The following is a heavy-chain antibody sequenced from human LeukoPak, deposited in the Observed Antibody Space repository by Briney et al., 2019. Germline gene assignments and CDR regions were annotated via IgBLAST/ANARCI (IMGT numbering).Heavy chain of an antibody. Sequence: SQTLSLTCAISGASIASGSYHWDWIRQPAGSRPEYMGRISAGGRTNYSPSLKSRLTISMDTSKNHVSLRLSSVTAADTALYFCTRGGHDYGGSFDTWGPGILVTVSS. CDR2: ISAGGRT. J-gene: IGHJ5*02. CDR3: TRGGHDYGGSFDT. D-gene: IGHD4-23*01. V-gene: IGHV4-61*02. CDR1: GASIASGSYH.